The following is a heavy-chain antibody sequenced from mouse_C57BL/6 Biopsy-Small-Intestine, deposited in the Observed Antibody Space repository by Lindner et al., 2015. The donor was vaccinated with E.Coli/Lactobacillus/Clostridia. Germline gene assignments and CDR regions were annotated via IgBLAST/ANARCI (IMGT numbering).Heavy chain of an antibody. D-gene: IGHD2-1*01. Sequence: VQLQESGPELVKPGASVKISCKASGYAFSSYWMNWVKQRPGKGLEWIGRIYPGDGDTNYNGKFKGKATLTADKSSSTAYMQLSSLTYEDSAVYYCARSLPGYFDYWGQGTTLTVSS. CDR1: GYAFSSYW. V-gene: IGHV1-82*01. J-gene: IGHJ2*01. CDR2: IYPGDGDT. CDR3: ARSLPGYFDY.